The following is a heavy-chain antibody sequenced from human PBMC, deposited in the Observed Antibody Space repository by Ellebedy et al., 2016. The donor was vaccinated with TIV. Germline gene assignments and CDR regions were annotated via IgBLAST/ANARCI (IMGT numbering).Heavy chain of an antibody. Sequence: GGSLRLXXAASGFTFSDYYMSWIRRAPGKGLEWVSYISSSGNTIYYADSVKGRFTISRDNSKNTLSLQMNSLRADDTAIYYCAKPMGPGGRFDAFDIWGQGTLVTVSS. D-gene: IGHD3-16*01. J-gene: IGHJ3*02. CDR3: AKPMGPGGRFDAFDI. CDR2: ISSSGNTI. V-gene: IGHV3-11*01. CDR1: GFTFSDYY.